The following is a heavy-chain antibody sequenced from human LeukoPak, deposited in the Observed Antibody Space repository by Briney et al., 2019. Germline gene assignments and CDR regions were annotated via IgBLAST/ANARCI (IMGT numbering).Heavy chain of an antibody. CDR2: IFYSGST. V-gene: IGHV4-38-2*02. CDR1: GYSISSGYY. D-gene: IGHD3-10*01. J-gene: IGHJ3*02. CDR3: AKSNGYGLVDI. Sequence: SSETLSLTCTVSGYSISSGYYWGWIRQPPGKGLEWIGNIFYSGSTYYSPSLRSRVTISLDTSRNQFSLKLNSVTAADAAVYYCAKSNGYGLVDIWGQGTMVTVSS.